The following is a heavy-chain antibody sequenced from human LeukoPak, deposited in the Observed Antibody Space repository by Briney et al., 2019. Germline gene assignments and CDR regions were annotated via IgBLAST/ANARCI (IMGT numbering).Heavy chain of an antibody. CDR2: IYPGDSKT. D-gene: IGHD2-21*02. Sequence: RGESLKISCKGSGYSFTTYWIAWVRQMPGKGLEWMGIIYPGDSKTRYSPSFQGQVTISADKSINTAYLQWSSLKASDTAVYYCARVASIVVVTPIVNWFDPWGQGTLVTVSS. CDR3: ARVASIVVVTPIVNWFDP. J-gene: IGHJ5*02. V-gene: IGHV5-51*01. CDR1: GYSFTTYW.